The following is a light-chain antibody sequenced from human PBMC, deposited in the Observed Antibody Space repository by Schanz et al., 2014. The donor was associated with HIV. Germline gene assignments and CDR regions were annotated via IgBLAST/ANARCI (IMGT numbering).Light chain of an antibody. CDR1: QSISEW. V-gene: IGKV1-5*03. Sequence: MKKYPSTLSASVGDRIRVTCRASQSISEWLAWYQQPPFPAPNLLISEASTLESGVPSRFSGTGSGTEFTLTISSLHPDDFATYFCLHYNDFASTFGQGTKLEIK. CDR2: EAS. CDR3: LHYNDFAST. J-gene: IGKJ2*01.